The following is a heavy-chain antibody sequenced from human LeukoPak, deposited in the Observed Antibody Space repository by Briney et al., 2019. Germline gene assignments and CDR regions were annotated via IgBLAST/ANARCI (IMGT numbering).Heavy chain of an antibody. CDR2: ISAYNGNT. CDR3: ARVVLYCSGGSCYLFDY. D-gene: IGHD2-15*01. CDR1: GYTFTSYG. Sequence: GASVTVSCKASGYTFTSYGISWVRQAPGQGLEWMGWISAYNGNTNYAQKLQGRVTMTTDTSTSTAYMELRSLRSDDTAVYYCARVVLYCSGGSCYLFDYWGQGTLVTVSS. V-gene: IGHV1-18*01. J-gene: IGHJ4*02.